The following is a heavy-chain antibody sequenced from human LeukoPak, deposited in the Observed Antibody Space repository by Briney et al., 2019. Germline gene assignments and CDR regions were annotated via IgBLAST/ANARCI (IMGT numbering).Heavy chain of an antibody. CDR1: GYTFTSYG. CDR2: ISAYNGNT. CDR3: ARSYYDSSGYYDDAFDI. D-gene: IGHD3-22*01. V-gene: IGHV1-18*01. J-gene: IGHJ3*02. Sequence: ASVKVSCKASGYTFTSYGISWVRQAPGQGLEWMGWISAYNGNTNYAQKLQSRVTMTTDTSTSTAYMELRSLRSDDTAVYYCARSYYDSSGYYDDAFDIWGQGTMVTVSS.